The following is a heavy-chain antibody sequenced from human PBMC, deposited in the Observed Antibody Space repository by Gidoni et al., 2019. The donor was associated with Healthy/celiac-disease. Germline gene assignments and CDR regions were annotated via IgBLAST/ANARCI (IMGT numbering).Heavy chain of an antibody. V-gene: IGHV3-21*01. CDR2: ISSSSSYI. Sequence: EVQLVESGGGLVKPGGSLRLSCAASGFTFSSYSMNWVRQAPGKGLEWVSSISSSSSYIYYADSVKGRFTISRDNAKNSLYLQMNSLRAEDTAVYYCASALTAMVTPFDYWGQGTLVTVSS. J-gene: IGHJ4*02. CDR3: ASALTAMVTPFDY. D-gene: IGHD5-18*01. CDR1: GFTFSSYS.